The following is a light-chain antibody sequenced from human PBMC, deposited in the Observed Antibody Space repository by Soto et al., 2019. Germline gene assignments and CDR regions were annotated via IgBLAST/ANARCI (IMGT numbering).Light chain of an antibody. Sequence: EIQITQSPSYLSESVGDIVTITCRASQSINNYLNWYQQKPGKAPKLLIYAASSLQSGVPSRFSGSGSGTDFTLTISSLQPEDFATYYCQQSYSTLFTFGPGTKVDIK. CDR3: QQSYSTLFT. CDR1: QSINNY. J-gene: IGKJ3*01. CDR2: AAS. V-gene: IGKV1-39*01.